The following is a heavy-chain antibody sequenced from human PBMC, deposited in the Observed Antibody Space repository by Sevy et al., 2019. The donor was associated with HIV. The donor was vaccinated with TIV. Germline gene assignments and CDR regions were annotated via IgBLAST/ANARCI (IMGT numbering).Heavy chain of an antibody. V-gene: IGHV1-18*01. J-gene: IGHJ5*02. CDR2: ISGYNGYT. Sequence: ASVKVSCKASGYSFTNYGIGWVRQAPGQGLEWMGWISGYNGYTNYAQNLQGRVTMTTDTSTSTAYMELRSLRSDDTAFYYCAKEGKNIRSWFDPWGQGTLVTVSS. CDR3: AKEGKNIRSWFDP. CDR1: GYSFTNYG. D-gene: IGHD3-3*02.